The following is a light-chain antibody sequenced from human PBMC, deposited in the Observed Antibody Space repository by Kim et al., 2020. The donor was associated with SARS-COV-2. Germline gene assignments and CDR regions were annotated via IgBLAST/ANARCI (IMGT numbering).Light chain of an antibody. Sequence: SYELTQPSSVSVSPGQTARITCSGDVLAKKYARWFQQKPGQAPVLVIYKDSERPSRIPERFSGSSSGTTVTLTISGAQVEDEADYYCYSAADNKGVFGTGTKVTVL. CDR2: KDS. CDR1: VLAKKY. J-gene: IGLJ1*01. CDR3: YSAADNKGV. V-gene: IGLV3-27*01.